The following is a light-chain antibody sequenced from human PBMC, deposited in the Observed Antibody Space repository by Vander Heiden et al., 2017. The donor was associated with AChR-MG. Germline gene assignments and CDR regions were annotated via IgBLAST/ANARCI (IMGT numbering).Light chain of an antibody. CDR2: GAS. Sequence: EIVLTQSPGTLSLSPGERATLSCRASQSVSSSYLAWYQQKPGQAPRLLIYGASSRATGIPDRFSGSGSGTDFTLTISRLEPEDFAVYYCQQDCSSPPTFGQGTKLDIK. CDR3: QQDCSSPPT. V-gene: IGKV3-20*01. CDR1: QSVSSSY. J-gene: IGKJ2*01.